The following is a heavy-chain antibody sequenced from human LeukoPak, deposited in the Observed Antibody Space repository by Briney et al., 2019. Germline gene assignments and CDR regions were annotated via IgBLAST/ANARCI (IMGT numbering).Heavy chain of an antibody. Sequence: ASVKVSCKASGYTFTGYYMHWVRQAPGQGLEWMGWINPNSGGTNYAQKFQGRVTMTRDTSISTAYMELSRLRSDDTAVYYCARERGYCSSSSCYTSDAFDILGQGTMVTVSS. CDR2: INPNSGGT. V-gene: IGHV1-2*02. J-gene: IGHJ3*02. CDR1: GYTFTGYY. CDR3: ARERGYCSSSSCYTSDAFDI. D-gene: IGHD2-2*02.